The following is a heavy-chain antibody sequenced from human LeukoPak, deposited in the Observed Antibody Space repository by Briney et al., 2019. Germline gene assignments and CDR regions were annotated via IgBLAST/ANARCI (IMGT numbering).Heavy chain of an antibody. CDR3: ARDWGCSSTSCSVEGIYYYYMDV. V-gene: IGHV1-18*01. J-gene: IGHJ6*03. Sequence: ASVKVSCKASGYTFTSYGISWVRQAPGQRLEWMGWINAYNGNTNYAQKLQGRVTMTTDTSTSTAYMELRSLRSDDTAVYYCARDWGCSSTSCSVEGIYYYYMDVWGKGTTVTVSS. CDR1: GYTFTSYG. CDR2: INAYNGNT. D-gene: IGHD2-2*01.